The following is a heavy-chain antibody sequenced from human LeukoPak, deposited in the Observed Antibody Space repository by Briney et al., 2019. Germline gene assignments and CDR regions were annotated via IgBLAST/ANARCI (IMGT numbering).Heavy chain of an antibody. D-gene: IGHD3-3*01. CDR2: IYHSGST. CDR3: AREGFGTIFGVVIYAFDI. CDR1: GYSISSGYY. Sequence: SETLSLTCTVSGYSISSGYYWGWIRQPPGKGLEWIGSIYHSGSTYYNPSLKSRVTISVDTSKNQFSLKLSSVTAADTAVYYCAREGFGTIFGVVIYAFDIWGQGTMVTVSS. V-gene: IGHV4-38-2*02. J-gene: IGHJ3*02.